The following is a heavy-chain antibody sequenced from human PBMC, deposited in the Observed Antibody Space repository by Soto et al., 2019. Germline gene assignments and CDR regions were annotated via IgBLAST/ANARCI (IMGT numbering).Heavy chain of an antibody. D-gene: IGHD3-22*01. CDR1: GGSFSGYY. J-gene: IGHJ5*01. V-gene: IGHV4-34*01. Sequence: SETLSLTCAVYGGSFSGYYWNWIRQPPGTGLEWIGEINHSGSTNYNPSLKSRVTISVDTSKKQFSLKLNSVTAADTAVYYCARQGHYYDSSGYSSFDSWGQGTRVT. CDR2: INHSGST. CDR3: ARQGHYYDSSGYSSFDS.